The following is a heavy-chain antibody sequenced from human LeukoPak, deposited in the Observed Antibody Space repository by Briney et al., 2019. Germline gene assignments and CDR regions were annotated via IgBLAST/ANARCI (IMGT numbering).Heavy chain of an antibody. CDR2: IKQDGSEK. J-gene: IGHJ5*02. V-gene: IGHV3-7*01. D-gene: IGHD3-10*01. CDR1: GFTFSSYW. Sequence: GGSLRLSCAASGFTFSSYWMSWVRQAPGKGLEWVANIKQDGSEKYYVDSVKGRFTISRDNAKNSLCLQMNSLRAEDTAVYYCAREDVWFGELNWFDPWGQGTLVTVSS. CDR3: AREDVWFGELNWFDP.